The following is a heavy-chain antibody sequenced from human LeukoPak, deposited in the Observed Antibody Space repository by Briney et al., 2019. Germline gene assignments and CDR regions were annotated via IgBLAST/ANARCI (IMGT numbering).Heavy chain of an antibody. CDR2: IHYSGST. D-gene: IGHD6-19*01. J-gene: IGHJ4*02. Sequence: SETLSLTCTVSGGSIINYYWSWIRQPPGKGLEWIGYIHYSGSTNYNPSLKSRVTISVDTSKNQFSLKLSSVTAADTAVYYCAREKGSGWYYFDYWGQGTLVTVSS. V-gene: IGHV4-59*01. CDR3: AREKGSGWYYFDY. CDR1: GGSIINYY.